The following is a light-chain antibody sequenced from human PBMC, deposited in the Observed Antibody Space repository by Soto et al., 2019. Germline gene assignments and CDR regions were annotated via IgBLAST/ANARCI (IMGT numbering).Light chain of an antibody. CDR1: SSDVSGYNY. CDR3: SSYSSSTAWV. V-gene: IGLV2-14*01. J-gene: IGLJ7*01. Sequence: QSVLTQPASVSGSPGQSITISCTGTSSDVSGYNYVSWYQLHPGKAPKLMIYDVSNRPSGVSNRFSGSKSGNTASLTISGLQAEDEADYYCSSYSSSTAWVFGGGTQLTVL. CDR2: DVS.